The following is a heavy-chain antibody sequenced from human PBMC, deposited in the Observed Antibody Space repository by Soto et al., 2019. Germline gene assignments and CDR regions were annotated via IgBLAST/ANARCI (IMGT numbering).Heavy chain of an antibody. Sequence: SETLSLTCTVSGGSISSGGYYWSWIRQHPGKGLEWIGYIYYSGSTYYNPSLKSRVTISVDTSKNQFSLKLSSVTAADTAVYYCARGPIMITLGGVIVANWFDPWGQGTLVTVSS. CDR1: GGSISSGGYY. V-gene: IGHV4-31*03. J-gene: IGHJ5*02. CDR3: ARGPIMITLGGVIVANWFDP. CDR2: IYYSGST. D-gene: IGHD3-16*02.